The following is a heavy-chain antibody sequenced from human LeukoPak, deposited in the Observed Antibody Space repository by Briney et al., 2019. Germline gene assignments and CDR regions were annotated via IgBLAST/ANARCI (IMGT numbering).Heavy chain of an antibody. Sequence: PGGSLRLSSAASGFTFSSYGMHWVRQAPGKGLEWVAVISYDGSNKYYADSVKGRFTISRDNSKNTLYPQMNSLRAEDTAVYYCAKDSKVEWGQGTLVTVSS. J-gene: IGHJ4*02. CDR3: AKDSKVE. CDR1: GFTFSSYG. D-gene: IGHD1-1*01. CDR2: ISYDGSNK. V-gene: IGHV3-30*18.